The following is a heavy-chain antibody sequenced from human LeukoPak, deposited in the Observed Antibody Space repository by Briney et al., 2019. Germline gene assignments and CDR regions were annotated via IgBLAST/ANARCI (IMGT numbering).Heavy chain of an antibody. D-gene: IGHD4-17*01. J-gene: IGHJ4*02. CDR1: GGSISSYY. CDR2: IYYSGST. CDR3: ARARRGLRSSTWHYFDY. V-gene: IGHV4-59*01. Sequence: SETLSLTCTVSGGSISSYYWSWIRQPPGKGLEWIGYIYYSGSTNYNPSLKSRVTISVDTSKNQFSLKLSSVTAADTADYYCARARRGLRSSTWHYFDYWGEGTRVTVSS.